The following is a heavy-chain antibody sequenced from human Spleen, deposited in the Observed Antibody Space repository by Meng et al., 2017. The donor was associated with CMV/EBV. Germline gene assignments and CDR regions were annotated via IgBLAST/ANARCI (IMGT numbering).Heavy chain of an antibody. CDR2: TYYGCKRYN. D-gene: IGHD7-27*01. V-gene: IGHV6-1*01. CDR3: TRGGGLGTRYYFDY. Sequence: SVSSNSAAWNWIRQSPSRGLEWLGRTYYGCKRYNDYAVSVGSRITINPDTSKNQFSLQMNSVTPEDTAVYYCTRGGGLGTRYYFDYWGQGTLVTVSS. CDR1: SVSSNSAA. J-gene: IGHJ4*02.